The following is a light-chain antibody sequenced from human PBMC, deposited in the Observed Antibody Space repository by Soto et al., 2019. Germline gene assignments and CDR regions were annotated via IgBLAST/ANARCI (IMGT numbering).Light chain of an antibody. CDR2: AAS. V-gene: IGKV1-39*01. J-gene: IGKJ1*01. CDR1: QSISSY. CDR3: HQSYSTPRT. Sequence: DIQMTQSPSSLSASVGDRFTITYLSSQSISSYLNWYQQKPGIAPKLLIYAASSLQSGVPSRFSGSGSGTDFTLTISSLQPEDFATYYCHQSYSTPRTFGQGTKVDIK.